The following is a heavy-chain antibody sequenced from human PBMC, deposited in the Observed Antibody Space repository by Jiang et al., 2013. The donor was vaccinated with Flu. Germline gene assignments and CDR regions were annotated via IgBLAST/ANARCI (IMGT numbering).Heavy chain of an antibody. CDR1: GFRFSSYD. CDR2: IRYDGNNK. CDR3: AKAEGISLIVVGVYYYGMDV. V-gene: IGHV3-30*02. J-gene: IGHJ6*02. Sequence: VQLLESGGGVVQPGGSLRLSCAASGFRFSSYDMHWVRQAPGKGLEWVAYIRYDGNNKYYTESVKGRFTISRDNSKKTLYLQMNTLRTEDTAVYYCAKAEGISLIVVGVYYYGMDVWGQGTTVTVSS. D-gene: IGHD3-22*01.